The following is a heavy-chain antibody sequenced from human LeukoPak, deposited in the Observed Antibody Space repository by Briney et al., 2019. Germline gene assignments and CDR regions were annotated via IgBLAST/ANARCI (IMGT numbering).Heavy chain of an antibody. D-gene: IGHD3-16*01. Sequence: PGGSLRLSRAAPGFTLSSNHMSRVRQAPGKWLELVSIIYSDNGTNYADSVKGRFTISRDNSKNTLYLQMNSLRAEDTAVYYCATAEGENWGQGTLVTVSS. V-gene: IGHV3-53*01. J-gene: IGHJ4*02. CDR1: GFTLSSNH. CDR2: IYSDNGT. CDR3: ATAEGEN.